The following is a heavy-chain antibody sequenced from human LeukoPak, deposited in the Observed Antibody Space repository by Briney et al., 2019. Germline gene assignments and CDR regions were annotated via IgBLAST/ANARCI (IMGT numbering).Heavy chain of an antibody. V-gene: IGHV3-21*01. D-gene: IGHD3-22*01. Sequence: PGGSLRLSCAASGLTFSSYAMSWVRQAPGKGLEWVSSISSSSSYIYYADSVKGRFTISRDNAKNSLYLQMNSLRAEDTAVYYCARDGDYYDRYFDYWGQGTLVTVSS. CDR3: ARDGDYYDRYFDY. J-gene: IGHJ4*02. CDR1: GLTFSSYA. CDR2: ISSSSSYI.